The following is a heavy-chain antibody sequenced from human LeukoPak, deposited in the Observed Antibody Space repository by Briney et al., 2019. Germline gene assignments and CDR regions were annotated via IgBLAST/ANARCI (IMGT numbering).Heavy chain of an antibody. J-gene: IGHJ5*02. V-gene: IGHV3-30*02. Sequence: GGSLRLSCAASEFTFSSYAMNWVRQAPGKGLEWVAFIRFEGTEKFYADSVKGRFTISRDNSKNTLYLEMNSLRREDTAVYYCAKDLMRDRWFGESWGQGTLVTVSS. CDR1: EFTFSSYA. CDR3: AKDLMRDRWFGES. D-gene: IGHD3-10*01. CDR2: IRFEGTEK.